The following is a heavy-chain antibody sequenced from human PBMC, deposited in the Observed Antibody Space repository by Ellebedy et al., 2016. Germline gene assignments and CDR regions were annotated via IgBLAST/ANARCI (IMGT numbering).Heavy chain of an antibody. V-gene: IGHV3-7*03. J-gene: IGHJ6*02. Sequence: GESLKISCAASGFTFSSYWMNWVRQAPGKGLEWVANIKQDGSVKYYVDSVKGRFTISRDNAKNSLYLQMNSLRAEDTAVYYCARVGYYYSSGSYYFNGMDVWGQGTTVTVSS. CDR1: GFTFSSYW. CDR3: ARVGYYYSSGSYYFNGMDV. CDR2: IKQDGSVK. D-gene: IGHD3-10*01.